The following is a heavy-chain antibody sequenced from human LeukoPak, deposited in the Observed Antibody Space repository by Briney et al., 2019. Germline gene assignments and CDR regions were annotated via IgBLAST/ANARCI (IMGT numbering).Heavy chain of an antibody. Sequence: SQTLSLTCAVSGGSISSGGYSWSWIRQPPGKGLEWIGSIYYSGRTYYNPSLKSRVIISVDTSKNQFSLKLSSVTAADTAVYYCARQRDYYDTSGYDYFDYWGQGTLVTVSS. J-gene: IGHJ4*02. CDR1: GGSISSGGYS. D-gene: IGHD3-22*01. CDR2: IYYSGRT. CDR3: ARQRDYYDTSGYDYFDY. V-gene: IGHV4-30-2*03.